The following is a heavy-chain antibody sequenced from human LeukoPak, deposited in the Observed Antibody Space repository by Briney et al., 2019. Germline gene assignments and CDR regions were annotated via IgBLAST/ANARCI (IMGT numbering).Heavy chain of an antibody. V-gene: IGHV4-34*01. CDR2: INHSGST. D-gene: IGHD6-19*01. CDR3: ARFSSGWFYFDY. Sequence: SETLSLTCAVYGGSFSGYYWSWIRQPPGKGLEWIGEINHSGSTNYNPSLKSRVTISVDTSKNQFSLKLSSVTAADTAIYYCARFSSGWFYFDYWGQGTLVTVSS. CDR1: GGSFSGYY. J-gene: IGHJ4*02.